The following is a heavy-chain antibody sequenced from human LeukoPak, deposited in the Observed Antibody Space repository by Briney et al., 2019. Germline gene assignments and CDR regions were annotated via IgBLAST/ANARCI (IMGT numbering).Heavy chain of an antibody. V-gene: IGHV3-23*01. D-gene: IGHD2-2*01. J-gene: IGHJ4*02. CDR3: AKGSSSTPLEDY. CDR1: GFTFSSYG. CDR2: ISGSGGST. Sequence: PGGSLRLSCAASGFTFSSYGMSWVRQAPGKGLEWVSAISGSGGSTYYADSVKGRFTISRDNSKNTLYLQMNSLRAEDTAVYYCAKGSSSTPLEDYWGQGTLVTVSS.